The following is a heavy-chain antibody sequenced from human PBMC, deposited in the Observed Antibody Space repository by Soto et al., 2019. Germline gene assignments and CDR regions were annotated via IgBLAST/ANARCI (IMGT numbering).Heavy chain of an antibody. D-gene: IGHD3-10*01. J-gene: IGHJ5*02. CDR2: IKQDGSEK. CDR1: GLTFSSYW. CDR3: ARGEAIGDDP. V-gene: IGHV3-7*01. Sequence: EVQLVESGGGLAQPGGSLRLSCAASGLTFSSYWMTWVRQAPGKGLEWVANIKQDGSEKDYVDSVKGRFTISRDNAKNSLYLQMTNLRGEDTAVYYCARGEAIGDDPWGHGTLVTVSS.